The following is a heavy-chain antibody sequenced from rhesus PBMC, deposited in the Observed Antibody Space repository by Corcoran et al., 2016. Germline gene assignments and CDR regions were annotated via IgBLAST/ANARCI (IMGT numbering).Heavy chain of an antibody. CDR2: ISSGGST. Sequence: EVQLVESGGGLAKPGGSLRLSCAASGFIFSSYAIHWVRQAPGKGLEWVSAISSGGSTFYADAVKGRFTISRDNSKNTLSLQMNSLRVEDTAVYYCAKPLYYVDGLDSWGQGVVVTVSS. CDR3: AKPLYYVDGLDS. D-gene: IGHD3-16*01. J-gene: IGHJ6*01. V-gene: IGHV3-103*01. CDR1: GFIFSSYA.